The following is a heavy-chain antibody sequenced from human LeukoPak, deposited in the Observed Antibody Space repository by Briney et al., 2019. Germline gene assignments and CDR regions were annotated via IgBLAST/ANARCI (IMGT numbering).Heavy chain of an antibody. Sequence: PSETLSLTCTVSGGSISSSSYYWSWIRQPPGKGLEWIGEINHSGSTNYNPSLKSRVTISVDTSKNQFSLKLSSVTAADTAVYYCARGATTLYYFDYWGQGTLVTVSS. CDR2: INHSGST. CDR1: GGSISSSSYY. D-gene: IGHD5-24*01. CDR3: ARGATTLYYFDY. J-gene: IGHJ4*02. V-gene: IGHV4-39*07.